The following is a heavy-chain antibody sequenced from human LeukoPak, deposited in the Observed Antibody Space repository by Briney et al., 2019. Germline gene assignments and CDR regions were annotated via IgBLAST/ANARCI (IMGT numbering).Heavy chain of an antibody. CDR3: ARGLGRQQLVSPFDY. Sequence: SETLSLTCTVSGYSISSGYYWGWIRQPPGKGLEWLASIYHSGTICYNPSLKSRVTISVDTSKNQFSLKLTSVTAADTAVYYCARGLGRQQLVSPFDYWGQGTLVTVSS. CDR2: IYHSGTI. J-gene: IGHJ4*02. V-gene: IGHV4-38-2*02. CDR1: GYSISSGYY. D-gene: IGHD6-13*01.